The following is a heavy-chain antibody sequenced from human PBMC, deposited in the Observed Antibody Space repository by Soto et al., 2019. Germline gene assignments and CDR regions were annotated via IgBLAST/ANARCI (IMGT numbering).Heavy chain of an antibody. CDR2: ISSSSSYI. CDR3: ARDRVLSLDAFDI. CDR1: GFTFSSYS. J-gene: IGHJ3*02. D-gene: IGHD2-15*01. V-gene: IGHV3-21*01. Sequence: EVPLVESGGGLVKPGGSLRLSCAASGFTFSSYSMNWVRQAPGKGLEWVSSISSSSSYIYYADSVKGRFTISRDNAKNSLYLQMNSLRAEDTAVYYCARDRVLSLDAFDIWGQGTMVTVSS.